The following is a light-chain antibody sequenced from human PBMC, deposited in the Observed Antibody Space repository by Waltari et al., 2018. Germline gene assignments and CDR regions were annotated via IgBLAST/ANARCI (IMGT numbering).Light chain of an antibody. J-gene: IGKJ5*01. V-gene: IGKV1-9*01. CDR1: QGISTF. CDR2: AAS. Sequence: DIQLTQSPSFLSASVGDRVTITCRASQGISTFLAWYQQKPGKAPKVLIYAASTLQSGVPSRLSGSGSGTEFTLTISSLQPEDFATYYCQHLNSYPITFGQGTRLEIK. CDR3: QHLNSYPIT.